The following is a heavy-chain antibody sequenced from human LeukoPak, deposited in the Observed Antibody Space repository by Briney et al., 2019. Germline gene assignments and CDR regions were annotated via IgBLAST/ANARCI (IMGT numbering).Heavy chain of an antibody. J-gene: IGHJ4*02. D-gene: IGHD4-17*01. CDR2: IKSKTDGGTT. CDR3: TTEDTPYGPIDY. V-gene: IGHV3-15*01. CDR1: GFTFSNAW. Sequence: KPGGSLRLSCAASGFTFSNAWMSWVRQAPGKGLEWVGRIKSKTDGGTTDYAAPVKGRFTISRDDSKNTLYLQMNSLKTEDTAVYYCTTEDTPYGPIDYWGQGTLVTVSS.